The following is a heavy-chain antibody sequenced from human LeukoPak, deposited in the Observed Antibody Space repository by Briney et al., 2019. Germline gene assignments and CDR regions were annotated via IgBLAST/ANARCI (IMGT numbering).Heavy chain of an antibody. J-gene: IGHJ3*02. D-gene: IGHD3-22*01. Sequence: GGSLRLSCAASGFTFSNFGMHWVRQAPGKGLEWVAFIRFDGTSEFYADSVKARFTISRDNSKNTLYLQMNSLRAEDTAVYYCAKDRAYDSSGYYYGDAFDIWGQGTMVTVSS. CDR1: GFTFSNFG. CDR2: IRFDGTSE. V-gene: IGHV3-30*02. CDR3: AKDRAYDSSGYYYGDAFDI.